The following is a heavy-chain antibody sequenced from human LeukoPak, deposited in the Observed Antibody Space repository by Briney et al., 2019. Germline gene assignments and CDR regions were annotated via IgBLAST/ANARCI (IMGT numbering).Heavy chain of an antibody. J-gene: IGHJ4*02. CDR2: ISSSGSTI. Sequence: GGSLRLSCAASGFTFSSYEMNWVRQAPGKGLEWVSYISSSGSTIYYADSVKGRSTISRDNAKNSVYLQMSSLRAEDTAVYYCARDLSSMVRGVDGFDFWGQGTLVTVSS. D-gene: IGHD3-10*01. V-gene: IGHV3-48*03. CDR1: GFTFSSYE. CDR3: ARDLSSMVRGVDGFDF.